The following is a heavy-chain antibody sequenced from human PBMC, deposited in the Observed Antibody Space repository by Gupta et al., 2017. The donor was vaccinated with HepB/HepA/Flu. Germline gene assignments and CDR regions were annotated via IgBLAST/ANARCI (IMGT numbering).Heavy chain of an antibody. CDR2: IRSKANSYAT. CDR1: GFTFSGSA. D-gene: IGHD1-26*01. CDR3: TISPGIVGATTWGFS. Sequence: EVQLVESGGGLVQPGGSLKLSCAASGFTFSGSAMHWVRQASGKGLEWVGRIRSKANSYATAYAASVKGRFTISRDDSKNTAYLQMNSLKTEDTAVYYCTISPGIVGATTWGFSWGQGTLVTVSS. V-gene: IGHV3-73*02. J-gene: IGHJ4*02.